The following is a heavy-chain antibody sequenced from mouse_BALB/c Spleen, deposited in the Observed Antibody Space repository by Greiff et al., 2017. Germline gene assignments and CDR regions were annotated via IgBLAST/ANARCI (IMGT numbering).Heavy chain of an antibody. J-gene: IGHJ3*01. D-gene: IGHD1-1*01. CDR2: IDTSDSYT. CDR1: GYTFTDYW. V-gene: IGHV1-69*01. CDR3: ARWDYGSSRFAY. Sequence: QVQLKQPGAELVMPGASVKMSCKASGYTFTDYWMHWVKQRPGQGLEWIGAIDTSDSYTSYNQKFKGKATLTVDESSSTAYMQLSSLTSEDSAVYYCARWDYGSSRFAYWGQGTLVTVSA.